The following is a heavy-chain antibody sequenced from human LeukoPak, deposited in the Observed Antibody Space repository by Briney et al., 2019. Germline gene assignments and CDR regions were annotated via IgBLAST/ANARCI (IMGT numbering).Heavy chain of an antibody. CDR1: GGSFSGYY. CDR2: INHSGST. Sequence: SETLSLTCAVYGGSFSGYYWSWIRQPPGRGLEWIGEINHSGSTNYNPSLKSRVTMSVDTSKNQFSLKLSSVTAADTTVYYCVRCNDSGYHYYYMDVWGKGTTVTISS. J-gene: IGHJ6*03. CDR3: VRCNDSGYHYYYMDV. D-gene: IGHD3-10*01. V-gene: IGHV4-34*01.